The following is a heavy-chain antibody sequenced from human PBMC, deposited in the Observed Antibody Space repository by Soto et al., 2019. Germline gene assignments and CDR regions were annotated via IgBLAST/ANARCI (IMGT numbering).Heavy chain of an antibody. J-gene: IGHJ6*02. V-gene: IGHV3-9*01. CDR1: GFTFDDYA. CDR2: ISWNSGSI. Sequence: EEQLVESGGGLVQPGRSLGLSCTSSGFTFDDYAMHWVRQAPGKGLEWVSGISWNSGSIGYADSVKGRFTISRDNAKNSLYLQMNSLRIEDTAFYYCAKDIGAADYYYGMDVWGQGTTVTGSS. D-gene: IGHD6-13*01. CDR3: AKDIGAADYYYGMDV.